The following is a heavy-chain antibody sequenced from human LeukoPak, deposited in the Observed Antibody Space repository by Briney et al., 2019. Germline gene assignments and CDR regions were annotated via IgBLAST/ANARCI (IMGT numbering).Heavy chain of an antibody. V-gene: IGHV4-38-2*02. CDR2: IYHSGST. Sequence: SETLSLTCTVSGYSISSGYYWGWIRQPPGKGLEWIGSIYHSGSTYYNPSLKSRVTISVDTSKNQFSLKLSSVTAADTAVYYCARTGGSYLGYWGQGTLVTVSS. CDR1: GYSISSGYY. J-gene: IGHJ4*02. D-gene: IGHD1-26*01. CDR3: ARTGGSYLGY.